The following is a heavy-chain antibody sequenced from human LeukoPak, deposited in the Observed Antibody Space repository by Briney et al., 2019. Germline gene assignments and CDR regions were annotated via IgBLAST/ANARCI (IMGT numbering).Heavy chain of an antibody. CDR2: INHSGST. V-gene: IGHV4-34*01. J-gene: IGHJ4*02. Sequence: SETLSLTCAVYGGSFSGCYWSWIRQPPGKGLEWIGEINHSGSTNYNPSLKSRVTISVDTSKNQFSLKLSSVTAADTAVYYCARVIDSSGQVDYWGQGTLVTVSS. D-gene: IGHD3-22*01. CDR3: ARVIDSSGQVDY. CDR1: GGSFSGCY.